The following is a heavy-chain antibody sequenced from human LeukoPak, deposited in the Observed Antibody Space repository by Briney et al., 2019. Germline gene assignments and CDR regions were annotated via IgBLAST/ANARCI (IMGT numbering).Heavy chain of an antibody. D-gene: IGHD3-22*01. CDR3: ARARNDYDTSSFSALDY. CDR1: GFTFSSYG. CDR2: IWDDGSNI. J-gene: IGHJ4*02. V-gene: IGHV3-33*01. Sequence: GPLRLSCAASGFTFSSYGMHWVRQAPGKGLEWLAVIWDDGSNIYYADPVKGRCAISRHNPKNTLYLQINSLRAEDTAVYYCARARNDYDTSSFSALDYWGQGTLVTVSS.